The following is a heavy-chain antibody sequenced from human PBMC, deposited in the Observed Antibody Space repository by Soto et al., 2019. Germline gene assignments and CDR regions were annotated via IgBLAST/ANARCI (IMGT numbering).Heavy chain of an antibody. J-gene: IGHJ5*02. CDR2: INPSGGST. V-gene: IGHV1-46*01. Sequence: VQLVQSGAEVKKTGASVKVSCKASGYTFTSHYMHWARQAPGQGLERMGTINPSGGSTSYAQKFHGSVTRTRDTSTSTVFMELSSRRSDDAAVYYCGREYGWFDPWFQGTLVTVSS. CDR3: GREYGWFDP. CDR1: GYTFTSHY. D-gene: IGHD2-8*01.